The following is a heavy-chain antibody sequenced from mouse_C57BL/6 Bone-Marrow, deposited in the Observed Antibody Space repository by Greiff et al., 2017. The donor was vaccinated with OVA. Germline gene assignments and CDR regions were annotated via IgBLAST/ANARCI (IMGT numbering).Heavy chain of an antibody. J-gene: IGHJ2*01. V-gene: IGHV1-59*01. CDR2: IDPSDSYT. D-gene: IGHD1-1*01. Sequence: QVQLQQPGAELVRPGTSVKLSCKASGYTFTSYWMHWVKQRPGQGLEWIGVIDPSDSYTNYNQKFKGKATLTVDTSTSTAYMQLSSLTSEDSAVNYCASREGYYYGSSPYYGGQGTTLTVSS. CDR1: GYTFTSYW. CDR3: ASREGYYYGSSPYY.